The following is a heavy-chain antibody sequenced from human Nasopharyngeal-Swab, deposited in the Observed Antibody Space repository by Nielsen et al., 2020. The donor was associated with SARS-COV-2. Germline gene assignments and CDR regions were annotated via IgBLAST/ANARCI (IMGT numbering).Heavy chain of an antibody. CDR2: INAGNGNT. J-gene: IGHJ4*02. Sequence: ASVKVSCKASGYTFTSYAMHWVRQAPGQRLEWMGWINAGNGNTKYSQKFQGRVTITRDTSASTAYMELSSLRSEDTAVCYCARVASYGSGKGTVDYWGQGTLVTVSS. V-gene: IGHV1-3*01. CDR3: ARVASYGSGKGTVDY. D-gene: IGHD3-10*01. CDR1: GYTFTSYA.